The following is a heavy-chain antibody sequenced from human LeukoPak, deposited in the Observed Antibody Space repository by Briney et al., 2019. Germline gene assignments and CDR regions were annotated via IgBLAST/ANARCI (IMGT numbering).Heavy chain of an antibody. J-gene: IGHJ4*02. CDR1: GFTFSGSA. CDR3: TFPGYSYGPFDY. CDR2: ISSKANSYAT. Sequence: PGGSLRLSYAASGFTFSGSAMHWVRQASGKGLEWVGRISSKANSYATAYPVSVKGRFTISRDDSENTAYLQMDSLKTEDTAVYYCTFPGYSYGPFDYWGQGTLVTVSA. V-gene: IGHV3-73*01. D-gene: IGHD5-18*01.